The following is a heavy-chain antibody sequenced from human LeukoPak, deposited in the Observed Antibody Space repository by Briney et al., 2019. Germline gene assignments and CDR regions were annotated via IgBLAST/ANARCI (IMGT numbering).Heavy chain of an antibody. V-gene: IGHV1-69*13. J-gene: IGHJ4*02. D-gene: IGHD6-19*01. CDR1: GGTFSSYA. Sequence: ASVKVSCKASGGTFSSYAISWVRQAPGQGLEWMGGIIPIFGTANYAQKFQGRVTITADESTSTAYMELSSLRSEDTAAYYCARGIAVAGPFDYWGQGTLVTVSS. CDR2: IIPIFGTA. CDR3: ARGIAVAGPFDY.